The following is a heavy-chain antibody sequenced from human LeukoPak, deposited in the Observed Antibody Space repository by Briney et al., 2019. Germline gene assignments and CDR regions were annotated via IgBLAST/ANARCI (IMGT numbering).Heavy chain of an antibody. CDR1: GGSISSGTYY. Sequence: PSQTLSLTCTVSGGSISSGTYYWSCIQQPAGKGLEWIGHIYTSGSTKYNPSLKSRVTISVDTSKNQFSLRLSSVTAADTAVYYCARSYPDYYDSSGLDFWGQGTLVTVSS. CDR2: IYTSGST. D-gene: IGHD3-22*01. CDR3: ARSYPDYYDSSGLDF. V-gene: IGHV4-61*09. J-gene: IGHJ4*02.